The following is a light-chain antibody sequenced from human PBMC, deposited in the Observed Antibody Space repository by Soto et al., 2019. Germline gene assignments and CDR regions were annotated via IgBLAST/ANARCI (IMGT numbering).Light chain of an antibody. CDR3: MQPLQTPRT. J-gene: IGKJ1*01. CDR2: QVS. CDR1: QSLVHSDGNTY. V-gene: IGKV2-30*02. Sequence: DVVMAQSPLSLPVTLGQPSSISCSASQSLVHSDGNTYLSWFQQRPGQSPRRLIYQVSHRSSGVPDRFSGSGSGTDFTLKISRVEAEDVGVYYCMQPLQTPRTFGQGTKVDIK.